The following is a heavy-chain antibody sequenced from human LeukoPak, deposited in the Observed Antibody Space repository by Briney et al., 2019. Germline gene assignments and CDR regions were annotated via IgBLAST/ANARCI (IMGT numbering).Heavy chain of an antibody. CDR3: ARASITMIGD. J-gene: IGHJ4*02. CDR2: IYYSGST. V-gene: IGHV4-39*07. Sequence: SETLSLTCTVSGGSISSSSYYWGWIRQPPGKGLEWIGSIYYSGSTYYNPSLKSRVTISVDTSKNQFSLKLSSVTAADTAVYYCARASITMIGDWGQGTLVTVSS. D-gene: IGHD3-22*01. CDR1: GGSISSSSYY.